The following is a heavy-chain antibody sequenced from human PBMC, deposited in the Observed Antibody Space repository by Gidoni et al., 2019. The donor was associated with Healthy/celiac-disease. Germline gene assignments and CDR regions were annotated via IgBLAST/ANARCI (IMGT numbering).Heavy chain of an antibody. CDR2: ISGSGGST. CDR3: AKEGVWELLGDYFDY. Sequence: EVQLLESGGCLVQPGGSLRLSCAPSGFTFRRYAMRWVRQAPGKGLGWVSAISGSGGSTYYADSVKGRFTISRDNSKNTLYLQMNSLRAEDTAVYYCAKEGVWELLGDYFDYWGQGTLVTVSS. CDR1: GFTFRRYA. D-gene: IGHD1-26*01. V-gene: IGHV3-23*01. J-gene: IGHJ4*02.